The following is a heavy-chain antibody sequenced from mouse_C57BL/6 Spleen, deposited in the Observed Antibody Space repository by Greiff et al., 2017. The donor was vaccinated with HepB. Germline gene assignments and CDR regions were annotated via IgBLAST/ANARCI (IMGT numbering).Heavy chain of an antibody. V-gene: IGHV1-42*01. CDR2: INPSTGGT. J-gene: IGHJ3*01. CDR3: ARRGNGPFAY. Sequence: VQLKESGPELVKPGASVKISCKASGYSFTGYYMNWVKQSPEKSLECIGEINPSTGGTTYNQKFKAKATLTVDKSSSTAYMQLKSLTSEDSAVYYCARRGNGPFAYWGQGTLVTVSA. CDR1: GYSFTGYY.